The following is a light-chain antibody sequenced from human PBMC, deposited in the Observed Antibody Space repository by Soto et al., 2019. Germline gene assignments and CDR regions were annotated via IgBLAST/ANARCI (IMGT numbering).Light chain of an antibody. CDR2: GDN. CDR3: HSYDISLHNYV. J-gene: IGLJ1*01. CDR1: TSNIGAPYD. V-gene: IGLV1-40*01. Sequence: QSVLTQPPSVSGAPGQRVSISCTGSTSNIGAPYDVHWYQHLPGTAPKLLIYGDNNRPSGVPDRFSGSKSGTSASLAITRLPAEDEADYYCHSYDISLHNYVFGTGTKVTVL.